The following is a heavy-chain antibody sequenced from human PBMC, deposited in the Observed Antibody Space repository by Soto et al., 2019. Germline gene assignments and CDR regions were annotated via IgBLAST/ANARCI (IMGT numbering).Heavy chain of an antibody. Sequence: SETLSLTCTVSGSSVSSGTCYWRWIRQPPGKGLEWIGYIYNSGSTNYNPSLRSRVTISVDTSKSQFSRKLTSVTAVDTGVYYCASHTPMYYYETSGPGDDWGQGTLVTVSS. V-gene: IGHV4-61*01. CDR3: ASHTPMYYYETSGPGDD. J-gene: IGHJ4*02. CDR1: GSSVSSGTCY. CDR2: IYNSGST. D-gene: IGHD3-22*01.